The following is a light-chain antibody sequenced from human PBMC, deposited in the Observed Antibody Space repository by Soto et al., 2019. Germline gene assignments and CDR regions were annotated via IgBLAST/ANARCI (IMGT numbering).Light chain of an antibody. J-gene: IGLJ1*01. V-gene: IGLV1-40*01. CDR2: GNV. CDR3: QSLDSSLSDSSV. CDR1: SSNIGAGYD. Sequence: QPVLTQPPSVSGAPGQRVTISCTGSSSNIGAGYDVHWYQQLPGTAPRLLIYGNVNRPSGVPDRFSGSRSGTSASLAISGLQAEDEADYYCQSLDSSLSDSSVFGSGTKVTVL.